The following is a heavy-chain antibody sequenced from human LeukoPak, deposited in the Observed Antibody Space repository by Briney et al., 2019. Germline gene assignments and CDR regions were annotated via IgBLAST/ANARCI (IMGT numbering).Heavy chain of an antibody. D-gene: IGHD3-22*01. Sequence: SVKVSCKASGFTFTSSAVQWVRQARGQRLEWIGWIVVGSGNTNYAQKFQERVTITRDMSTSTAYMELSSLRSEDTAVYYCATVYYYDSSGYYYFDYWGQGTLVTVSS. V-gene: IGHV1-58*01. CDR3: ATVYYYDSSGYYYFDY. J-gene: IGHJ4*02. CDR1: GFTFTSSA. CDR2: IVVGSGNT.